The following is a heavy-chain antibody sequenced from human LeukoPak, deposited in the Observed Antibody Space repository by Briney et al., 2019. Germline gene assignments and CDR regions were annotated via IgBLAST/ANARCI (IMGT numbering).Heavy chain of an antibody. D-gene: IGHD3-22*01. V-gene: IGHV3-23*01. CDR2: ISGSGGST. Sequence: GGSLRLSCAASGFTFSSYAMTWVRQAPGKGLEWVSTISGSGGSTYYADSVKGRFTISRDNSKNTLYLQMNSLRAEDTAVYYCAKDRMRVVVITGGTAWGQGTLVTVSS. CDR1: GFTFSSYA. CDR3: AKDRMRVVVITGGTA. J-gene: IGHJ4*02.